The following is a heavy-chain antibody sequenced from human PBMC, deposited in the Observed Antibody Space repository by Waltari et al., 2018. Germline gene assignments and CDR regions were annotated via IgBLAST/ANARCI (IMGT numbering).Heavy chain of an antibody. CDR1: GYTFTGYY. D-gene: IGHD3-3*01. CDR2: INPNSGGA. J-gene: IGHJ4*02. V-gene: IGHV1-2*02. CDR3: GREIGVSWRVVDY. Sequence: QVQLVQSGAEVKKPGASVKVSCKASGYTFTGYYIHWVRQAPGQGLEWMGWINPNSGGANYAQRFLGRVTMTMDTSIRTAYMELNSLRSDDTALYYCGREIGVSWRVVDYWGQGTLVTVSS.